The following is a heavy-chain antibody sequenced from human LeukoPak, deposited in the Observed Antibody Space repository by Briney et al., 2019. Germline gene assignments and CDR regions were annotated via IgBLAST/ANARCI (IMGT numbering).Heavy chain of an antibody. D-gene: IGHD4-17*01. J-gene: IGHJ4*02. Sequence: GSLRLSCAASGFIFNNYAMNWVRQAPGKGLEWVSGIIGSGDSTYYADSVKGRFTISRDNSKNTLFLQTNSLRAEDTAVYYCAKGRGGTVTSGFNYWGQGTLVTVSS. V-gene: IGHV3-23*01. CDR3: AKGRGGTVTSGFNY. CDR1: GFIFNNYA. CDR2: IIGSGDST.